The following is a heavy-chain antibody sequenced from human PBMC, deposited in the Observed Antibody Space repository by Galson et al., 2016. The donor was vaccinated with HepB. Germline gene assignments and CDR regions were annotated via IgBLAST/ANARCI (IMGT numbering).Heavy chain of an antibody. V-gene: IGHV1-46*01. CDR1: GYTFTSYY. J-gene: IGHJ6*02. CDR2: INPGGGST. D-gene: IGHD5-24*01. Sequence: SVKVSCKASGYTFTSYYMHWVRQAPGQGLEWMGLINPGGGSTKYAQKFQGRVTMTRDTSTSTVYMELSSLRSDDTAVYYCAKAPGMTTIWTRNPGRADSYGMDVWGQGTTVTVSS. CDR3: AKAPGMTTIWTRNPGRADSYGMDV.